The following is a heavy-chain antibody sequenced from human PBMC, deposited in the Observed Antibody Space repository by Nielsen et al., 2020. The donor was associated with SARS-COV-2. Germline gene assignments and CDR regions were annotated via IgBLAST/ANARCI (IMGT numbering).Heavy chain of an antibody. CDR1: GFTFDDYA. CDR3: ARGGITMIVVVRVSDRGPFDY. Sequence: SLKISCAASGFTFDDYAMHWVRQAPGKGLEWVSGISWNSGSIGYADSVKGRFTISRDNAKNSLYLQMNSLRAEDTAVYYCARGGITMIVVVRVSDRGPFDYWGQGTLVTVSS. V-gene: IGHV3-9*01. D-gene: IGHD3-22*01. J-gene: IGHJ4*02. CDR2: ISWNSGSI.